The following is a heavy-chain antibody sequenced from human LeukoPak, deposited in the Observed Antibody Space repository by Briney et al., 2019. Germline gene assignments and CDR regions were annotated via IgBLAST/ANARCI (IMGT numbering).Heavy chain of an antibody. CDR2: ISSSSSYI. V-gene: IGHV3-21*01. J-gene: IGHJ4*02. CDR3: ATFNCGGDCYLFDY. D-gene: IGHD2-21*02. CDR1: GFTFSSYS. Sequence: GGSLRLSCAASGFTFSSYSMNWVRQAPGKGLEWVSSISSSSSYIYYADSVKGRFTISRDNAKNSLYLQMNSLRAEDTAVYYCATFNCGGDCYLFDYWGQGTLVTVSS.